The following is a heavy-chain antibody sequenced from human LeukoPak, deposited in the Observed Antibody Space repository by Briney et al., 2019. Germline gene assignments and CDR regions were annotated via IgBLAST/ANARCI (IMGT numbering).Heavy chain of an antibody. D-gene: IGHD3-16*02. CDR3: ARVYYDYVWGSYRYWYYYYMDV. CDR2: IYNSENT. Sequence: SETLSLTCTVSGGSISYSYWGWIRQPPGKGLEWIGSIYNSENTYYNSSLKSRVIISIDTSKNQFSLKLSSVTAADTAVYYCARVYYDYVWGSYRYWYYYYMDVWGKGTTVTVSS. J-gene: IGHJ6*03. V-gene: IGHV4-39*07. CDR1: GGSISYSY.